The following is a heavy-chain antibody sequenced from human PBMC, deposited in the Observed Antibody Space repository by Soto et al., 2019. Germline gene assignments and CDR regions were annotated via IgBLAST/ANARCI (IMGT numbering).Heavy chain of an antibody. J-gene: IGHJ6*02. CDR3: AKDRGYNYYYYGMDV. V-gene: IGHV3-23*01. CDR1: GFTFSSYA. CDR2: IGGSGGST. D-gene: IGHD3-10*01. Sequence: GGSLRLSCAASGFTFSSYAMSWVRQAPGKGLEWVSAIGGSGGSTFYADSVKGRFTISRDNSKNTLSLQMNSLRAEDTAVYYCAKDRGYNYYYYGMDVWGQGTTVTVSS.